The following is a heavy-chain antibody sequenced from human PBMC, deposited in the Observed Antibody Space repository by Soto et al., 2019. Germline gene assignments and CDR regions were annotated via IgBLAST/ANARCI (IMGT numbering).Heavy chain of an antibody. V-gene: IGHV3-23*01. CDR3: TRGGVGTTGSCDF. CDR2: ISGSAART. J-gene: IGHJ4*02. Sequence: VPVLESGGGLVQPGGSLRLSCSVSGFAFGGFTMTWVRQAPGKGLEWVSSISGSAARTYYADSVQGRFTISRGNSKSTLYLQMNSLRVEDTAEYYCTRGGVGTTGSCDFWGQGTLVAVSS. D-gene: IGHD6-13*01. CDR1: GFAFGGFT.